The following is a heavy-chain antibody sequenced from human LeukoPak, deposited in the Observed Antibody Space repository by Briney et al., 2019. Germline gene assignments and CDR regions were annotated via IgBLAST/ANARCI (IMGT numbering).Heavy chain of an antibody. Sequence: PSETLSLTCTASGGSISSYYWSWIRQPPGKGLEWIGYIYYSGSTNCNPSLKSRVTISVDTSKNQFSLKLSSVTAADTAVYYCARRVANAYYMDVWGKGTTVTVSS. J-gene: IGHJ6*03. D-gene: IGHD5-12*01. V-gene: IGHV4-59*01. CDR3: ARRVANAYYMDV. CDR1: GGSISSYY. CDR2: IYYSGST.